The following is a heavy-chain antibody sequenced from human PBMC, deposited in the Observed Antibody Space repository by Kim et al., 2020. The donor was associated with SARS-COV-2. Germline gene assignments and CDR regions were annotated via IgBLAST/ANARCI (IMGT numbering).Heavy chain of an antibody. V-gene: IGHV3-48*02. J-gene: IGHJ4*02. Sequence: GGSLRLSCAASGFTFSSYSMNWVRQAPGKGLEWVSYISSSSSTIYYADSVKGRFIISRDNAKNSLYLQMNSLRDEDTAVYYCARVSFTYGKGLDYWGQGTLVTVSS. CDR3: ARVSFTYGKGLDY. D-gene: IGHD3-10*01. CDR2: ISSSSSTI. CDR1: GFTFSSYS.